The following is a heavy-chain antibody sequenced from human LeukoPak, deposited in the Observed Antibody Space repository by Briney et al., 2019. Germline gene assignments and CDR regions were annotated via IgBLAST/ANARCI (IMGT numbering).Heavy chain of an antibody. CDR1: GFTFSAAW. CDR2: IKSKVHGGTT. D-gene: IGHD4-11*01. V-gene: IGHV3-15*05. J-gene: IGHJ4*02. CDR3: SGHMTSADY. Sequence: GSLRLSCAASGFTFSAAWMSWVRQAPGKGLEWVARIKSKVHGGTTDYAAPVNGRFTISRDDSENKLYLQMSSLKTEDTGVYYRSGHMTSADYWGQGTLVTVSS.